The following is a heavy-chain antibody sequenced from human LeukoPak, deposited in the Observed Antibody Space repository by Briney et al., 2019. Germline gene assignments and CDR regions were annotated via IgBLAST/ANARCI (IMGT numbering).Heavy chain of an antibody. CDR2: IYSGGTT. Sequence: GGSLRLSCAASGFTVSSNYMSWVRQAPGKGLEWVSVIYSGGTTYYADSVKGRFAISRDISKNTLYLQMGSLRVEDTAVYYCARMLISSGYYVDSWGQGTLVTVSS. CDR3: ARMLISSGYYVDS. V-gene: IGHV3-53*01. D-gene: IGHD3-22*01. CDR1: GFTVSSNY. J-gene: IGHJ4*02.